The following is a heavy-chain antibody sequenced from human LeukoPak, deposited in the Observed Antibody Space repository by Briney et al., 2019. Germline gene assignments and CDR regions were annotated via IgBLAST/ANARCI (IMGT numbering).Heavy chain of an antibody. CDR2: ISSSGSTI. Sequence: GGSLRLSCAASGFTFSSYEMNWVRQAPGKGLEWVSYISSSGSTIYYADSVKGRFTISGDNAKNSLYLQMNSLRAEDTAVYYCARDRMAAADWDWGQGTLVTVSS. CDR1: GFTFSSYE. D-gene: IGHD6-13*01. J-gene: IGHJ4*02. CDR3: ARDRMAAADWD. V-gene: IGHV3-48*03.